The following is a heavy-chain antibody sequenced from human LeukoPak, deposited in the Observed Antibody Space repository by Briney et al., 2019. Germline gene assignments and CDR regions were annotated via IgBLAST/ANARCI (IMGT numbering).Heavy chain of an antibody. CDR3: ARGLRFGRGRFDY. V-gene: IGHV4-34*01. J-gene: IGHJ4*02. Sequence: SETLSLTCAVYGGSFSGYYWSWIRQPPGKGLEWIGEINHSGSTNYNPSLKSRVTISVDTSKNQFSLKLSSVTAADTAVYYCARGLRFGRGRFDYWGQGTLVTVSS. CDR2: INHSGST. D-gene: IGHD3-10*01. CDR1: GGSFSGYY.